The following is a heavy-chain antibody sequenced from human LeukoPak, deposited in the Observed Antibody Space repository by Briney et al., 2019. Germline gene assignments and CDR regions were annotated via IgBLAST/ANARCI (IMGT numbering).Heavy chain of an antibody. CDR2: ISSSGSTI. CDR1: GFTFSSYE. Sequence: GGSLRLSCAASGFTFSSYEMNWVRQAPGKGLEWVSYISSSGSTIYYADSVKGRFTISRDNAKNSLYLQMNSLRAEDTAVYYCATPGVVVTRSPPKIWGQGTMVTVSS. V-gene: IGHV3-48*03. CDR3: ATPGVVVTRSPPKI. D-gene: IGHD3-22*01. J-gene: IGHJ3*02.